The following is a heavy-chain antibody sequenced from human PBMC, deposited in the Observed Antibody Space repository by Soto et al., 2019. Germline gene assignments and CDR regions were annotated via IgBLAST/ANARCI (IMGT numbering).Heavy chain of an antibody. Sequence: HGESLKISCKASEYSFKNYWLAWVRQMPGKGLEWMGIIYPGDSDTTYSPSFQGQVTISADKSITTAYLQWSSLTASDTAMYYCARLQAAMPAAAGMDVWGQGTAVTVSS. CDR3: ARLQAAMPAAAGMDV. D-gene: IGHD2-2*01. CDR1: EYSFKNYW. J-gene: IGHJ6*02. CDR2: IYPGDSDT. V-gene: IGHV5-51*01.